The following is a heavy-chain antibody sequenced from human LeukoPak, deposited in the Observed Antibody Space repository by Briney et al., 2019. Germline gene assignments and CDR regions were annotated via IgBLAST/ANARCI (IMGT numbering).Heavy chain of an antibody. J-gene: IGHJ4*02. CDR1: GGSISSHY. CDR3: AGERSPDYCSGGSCYFDY. D-gene: IGHD2-15*01. Sequence: PSETLSLTCTVSGGSISSHYWSWIRQPPGKGLEWVGYIYYSGGTNYNPSLKSRVTISVDTSKNQFSLKLSSVTAADTAVYYCAGERSPDYCSGGSCYFDYWGQGTLVTVSS. V-gene: IGHV4-59*11. CDR2: IYYSGGT.